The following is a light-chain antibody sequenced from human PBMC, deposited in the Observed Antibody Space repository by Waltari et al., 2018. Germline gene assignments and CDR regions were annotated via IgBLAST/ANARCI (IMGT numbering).Light chain of an antibody. J-gene: IGKJ1*01. CDR1: QSISSW. CDR2: KAS. Sequence: DIQMTQSPSTLSASVGDRVTITCRASQSISSWLAWYQQKPGKAPKLLIYKASSLESWVPSRFSGSGSGTEFTLTISSLQPDDFATYYCQQYNSYGTFGQGTKVEIK. CDR3: QQYNSYGT. V-gene: IGKV1-5*03.